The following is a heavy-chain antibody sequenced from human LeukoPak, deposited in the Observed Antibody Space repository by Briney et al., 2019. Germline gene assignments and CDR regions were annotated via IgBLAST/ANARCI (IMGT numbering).Heavy chain of an antibody. CDR3: ARWLELMRNFDW. CDR2: IKQDGSEK. V-gene: IGHV3-7*01. D-gene: IGHD5-24*01. CDR1: GFSFSDYW. J-gene: IGHJ4*02. Sequence: GGSLSLSCVGSGFSFSDYWKSWVRQAQAKGQEWVANIKQDGSEKDYVSALNCRFTISRENAKNSLYLQMNSLRAEDTAVYYCARWLELMRNFDWWGQGTLVTVAS.